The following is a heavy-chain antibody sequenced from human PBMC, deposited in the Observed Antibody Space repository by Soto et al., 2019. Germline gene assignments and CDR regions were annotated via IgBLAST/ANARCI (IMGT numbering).Heavy chain of an antibody. D-gene: IGHD4-4*01. J-gene: IGHJ6*02. CDR3: ARDGYTVTPNYYYGMDV. CDR2: IYYNGNT. CDR1: GGSISSYY. V-gene: IGHV4-59*01. Sequence: QVQLQESGPGLVKPSETLSLTCTVSGGSISSYYWSWIRQPPGKGLEWIGYIYYNGNTNYNPSLKSRVTISVDTSKNQFSLKLSSLTAADTAVYYCARDGYTVTPNYYYGMDVWGQGTTVTVSS.